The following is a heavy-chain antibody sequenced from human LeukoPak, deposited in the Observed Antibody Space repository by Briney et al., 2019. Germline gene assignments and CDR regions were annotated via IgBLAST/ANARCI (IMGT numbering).Heavy chain of an antibody. J-gene: IGHJ5*02. V-gene: IGHV3-15*01. CDR2: IKTITDGGTT. D-gene: IGHD3-10*01. CDR3: TTDITTLFRGVPEFDP. CDR1: GFTFSNDW. Sequence: PGRSLRLSCAASGFTFSNDWMSWVREAPRNGLVRDGRIKTITDGGTTDYVAPVECRLTSSRDDSKNTLYLQMNSLKTEDTAVYYCTTDITTLFRGVPEFDPWGQGTLVTVSS.